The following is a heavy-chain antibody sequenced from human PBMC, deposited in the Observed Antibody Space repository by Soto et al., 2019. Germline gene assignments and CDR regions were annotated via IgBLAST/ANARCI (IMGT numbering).Heavy chain of an antibody. CDR2: ISAYNGNT. V-gene: IGHV1-18*01. D-gene: IGHD3-3*01. Sequence: ASVKVSCKASGYTFTSYGISWVRQAPGQGLEWMGWISAYNGNTNYAQKLQGRVTMTTDTSTSTAYMELRSLRSDDTAVYYCARRDYDFWSGYYNWFDPWGQGTLVTISS. J-gene: IGHJ5*02. CDR1: GYTFTSYG. CDR3: ARRDYDFWSGYYNWFDP.